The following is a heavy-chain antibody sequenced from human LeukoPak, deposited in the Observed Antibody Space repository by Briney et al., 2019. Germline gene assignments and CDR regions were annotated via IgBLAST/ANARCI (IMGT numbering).Heavy chain of an antibody. CDR1: GYKFTSYW. CDR2: IYPGDSDT. J-gene: IGHJ3*02. V-gene: IGHV5-51*01. Sequence: GESLKISCKGSGYKFTSYWIGWVRQMPGKGLECMGFIYPGDSDTRYSPSFQGQVTISADKSISTAYLQRSSLKASDTAMYYCARTKPGAFDIWGQGTMVTVSS. CDR3: ARTKPGAFDI.